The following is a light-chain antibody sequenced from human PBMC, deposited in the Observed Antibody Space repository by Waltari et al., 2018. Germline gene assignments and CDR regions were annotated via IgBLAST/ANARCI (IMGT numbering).Light chain of an antibody. CDR2: AGS. V-gene: IGKV3-15*01. J-gene: IGKJ4*01. Sequence: SCRASQSVKNNLAWYQQKPGQAPSLLIYAGSTRATGVPARFSGSGSGTEFTLTISSLQSEDFAVYYCQQYDRWPPLTFGGGTKVEI. CDR1: QSVKNN. CDR3: QQYDRWPPLT.